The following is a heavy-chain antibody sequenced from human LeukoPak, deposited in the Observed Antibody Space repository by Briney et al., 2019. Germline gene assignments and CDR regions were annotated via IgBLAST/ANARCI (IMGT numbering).Heavy chain of an antibody. Sequence: SETLSLTCTVAGGSISSSDYYWGWIRQPPGKGLEWIGSIYYSGSTYYNPSLKTRVTISVDTSKSQFSLKLRSGTAEDTAVYYCPRRELIAAAGSYYFDSWGQGTLVTVSS. CDR2: IYYSGST. J-gene: IGHJ4*02. V-gene: IGHV4-39*01. CDR3: PRRELIAAAGSYYFDS. CDR1: GGSISSSDYY. D-gene: IGHD6-13*01.